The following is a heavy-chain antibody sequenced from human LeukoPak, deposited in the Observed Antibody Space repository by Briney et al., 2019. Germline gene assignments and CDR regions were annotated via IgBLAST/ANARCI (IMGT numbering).Heavy chain of an antibody. CDR3: AREDVVLVDAVRYQYYGMDV. D-gene: IGHD2-8*01. CDR1: GYNFISYY. V-gene: IGHV1-46*01. Sequence: ASVKVSCKASGYNFISYYMHWVRQAPGQGLEWMGIINPSGGSASYAQKFQDGVTMTRDTSTSTVYMELSSLKSEDTAVYYCAREDVVLVDAVRYQYYGMDVWAKGPRSPSP. J-gene: IGHJ6*02. CDR2: INPSGGSA.